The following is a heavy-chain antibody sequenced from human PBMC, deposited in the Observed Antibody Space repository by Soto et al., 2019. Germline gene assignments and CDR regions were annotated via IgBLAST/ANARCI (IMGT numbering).Heavy chain of an antibody. CDR1: GGSISSYY. V-gene: IGHV4-59*08. CDR2: IYYSGST. CDR3: ASSFFFYRWGSYRGGFDY. D-gene: IGHD3-16*02. J-gene: IGHJ4*02. Sequence: SETLSLTCTVSGGSISSYYWSWIRQPPGKGLEWIGYIYYSGSTNYNPSLKSRVTISVDTSKNQFSLKLSSVTAADTAVYYCASSFFFYRWGSYRGGFDYSAQGTLVTVSS.